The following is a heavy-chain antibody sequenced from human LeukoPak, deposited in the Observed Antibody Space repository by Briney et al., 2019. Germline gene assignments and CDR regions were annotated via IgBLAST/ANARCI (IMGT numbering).Heavy chain of an antibody. Sequence: KPSETLSLTCDIYGGTFSGYYWSWIRQPPGKGPEWIGEINLSGGTNYNPSLKSRVTMSVGTSQNQFSLQLTSVTAADTAVYYCARGSRKSSGWYTNWGQGTLVAVSS. V-gene: IGHV4-34*01. CDR2: INLSGGT. CDR3: ARGSRKSSGWYTN. D-gene: IGHD6-19*01. J-gene: IGHJ4*02. CDR1: GGTFSGYY.